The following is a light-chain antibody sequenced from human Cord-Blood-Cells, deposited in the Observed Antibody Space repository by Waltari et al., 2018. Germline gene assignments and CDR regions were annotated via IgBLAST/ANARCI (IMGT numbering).Light chain of an antibody. J-gene: IGKJ5*01. CDR3: MQALQTPQIT. CDR1: QSLLHSNGYNY. Sequence: DIVMTQSPLSLPVTPGEPASISCRSSQSLLHSNGYNYLDWYLQKPGQSPQLLIYLGSNRASGVPDRFSGSGSGTDFTLKISRVEAEDVGVYYCMQALQTPQITFGQGTRQEIK. CDR2: LGS. V-gene: IGKV2-28*01.